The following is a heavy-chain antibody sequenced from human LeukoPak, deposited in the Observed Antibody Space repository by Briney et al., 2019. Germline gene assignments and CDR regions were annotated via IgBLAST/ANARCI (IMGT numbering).Heavy chain of an antibody. V-gene: IGHV1-18*01. J-gene: IGHJ4*02. D-gene: IGHD2-15*01. CDR1: GYTFTSYG. CDR3: AKGYCSGGNCYWGFDY. CDR2: ISAYNGNT. Sequence: ASVEVSCKASGYTFTSYGISWVRQAPGQGLEWMGWISAYNGNTNYAQKFQGRVTMTEDTSTNTAYMELSSLRSEDTAVYYCAKGYCSGGNCYWGFDYWGQGTLVTVSS.